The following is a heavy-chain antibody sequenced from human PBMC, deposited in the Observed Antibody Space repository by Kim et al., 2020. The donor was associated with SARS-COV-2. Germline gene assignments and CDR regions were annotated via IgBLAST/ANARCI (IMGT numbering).Heavy chain of an antibody. CDR1: GFTFSSYG. CDR2: ISYDGSNK. J-gene: IGHJ6*02. CDR3: AKEIAAAGHSYYYYYGMDV. D-gene: IGHD6-13*01. V-gene: IGHV3-30*18. Sequence: GGSLRLSCAASGFTFSSYGMHWVRQAPGKGLEWVAVISYDGSNKYYADSVKGRFTISRDNSKNTLYLQMNSLRAEDTAVYYCAKEIAAAGHSYYYYYGMDVWGQGTTVTVSS.